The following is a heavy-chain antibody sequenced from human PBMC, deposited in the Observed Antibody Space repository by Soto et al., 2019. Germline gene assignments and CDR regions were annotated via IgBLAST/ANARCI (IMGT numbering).Heavy chain of an antibody. CDR2: INPSGGST. D-gene: IGHD5-12*01. CDR3: ASQVLGYGNYYYYGMDV. V-gene: IGHV1-46*01. Sequence: ASVEVSWKASGYTFTSYYMQWVRQAPGQGLEWMGIINPSGGSTSYAQKFQCRVTMTRDTSTSTVYMELSSLRSEDTAVYYCASQVLGYGNYYYYGMDVWGQGTTVNVSS. CDR1: GYTFTSYY. J-gene: IGHJ6*02.